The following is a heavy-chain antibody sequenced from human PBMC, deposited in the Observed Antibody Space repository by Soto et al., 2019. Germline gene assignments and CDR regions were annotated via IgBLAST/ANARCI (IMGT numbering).Heavy chain of an antibody. V-gene: IGHV4-59*01. J-gene: IGHJ4*02. D-gene: IGHD2-2*01. CDR2: IYHSGST. CDR3: ARAVLPATAPFDY. Sequence: SETLSLTCIVSGGSISNYYWSWIRQPPGKGLEWIGYIYHSGSTNYNPSLQSRVTISVDTSKNQFSLKLSSVTAADTAVYYCARAVLPATAPFDYWGQGTLVTVSS. CDR1: GGSISNYY.